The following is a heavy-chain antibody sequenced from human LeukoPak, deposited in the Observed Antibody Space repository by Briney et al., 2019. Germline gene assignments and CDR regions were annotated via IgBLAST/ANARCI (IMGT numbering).Heavy chain of an antibody. CDR2: ISSSGTYI. D-gene: IGHD2-2*01. CDR1: GFTFTTYS. CDR3: ARRYCTSTNCYAFDY. V-gene: IGHV3-21*01. Sequence: PGGSLRPSCAASGFTFTTYSMNWVRQAPGKGLEWVSSISSSGTYIYYADSVKGRFTLSRDNAKDSLYLQMNSLRAEDTAVYYCARRYCTSTNCYAFDYWGQGTLVTVSS. J-gene: IGHJ4*02.